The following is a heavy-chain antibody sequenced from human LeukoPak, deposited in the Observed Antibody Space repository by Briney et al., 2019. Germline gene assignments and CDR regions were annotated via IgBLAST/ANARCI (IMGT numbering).Heavy chain of an antibody. CDR3: ARDTFYYDSSVYSVYYFDY. Sequence: SETLSLSCTVSGGSISSSSYYWGWIRQPPGKGLEWIGSIYYSGSTYYNPSLKSRVTISVDTSKNQFSLKLSSVTAADTAVYYCARDTFYYDSSVYSVYYFDYGGQGTLVTVSS. J-gene: IGHJ4*02. V-gene: IGHV4-39*07. CDR1: GGSISSSSYY. CDR2: IYYSGST. D-gene: IGHD3-22*01.